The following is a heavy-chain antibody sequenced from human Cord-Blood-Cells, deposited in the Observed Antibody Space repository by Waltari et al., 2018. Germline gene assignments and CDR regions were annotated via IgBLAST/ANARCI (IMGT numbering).Heavy chain of an antibody. CDR2: ISYDGSNK. Sequence: QVQLVESGGGVVQPGRSLRLSCAASGLTFSSSGMHWVRQAPGKGLEWVAVISYDGSNKYYADSVKGRFTISRDNSKNTLYLQMNSLRAEDTAVYYCAKVQVGDDAFDIWGQGTMVTVSS. CDR1: GLTFSSSG. CDR3: AKVQVGDDAFDI. V-gene: IGHV3-30*18. D-gene: IGHD3-16*01. J-gene: IGHJ3*02.